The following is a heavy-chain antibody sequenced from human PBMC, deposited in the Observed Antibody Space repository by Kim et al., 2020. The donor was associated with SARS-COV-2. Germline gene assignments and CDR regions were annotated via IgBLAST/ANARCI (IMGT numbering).Heavy chain of an antibody. D-gene: IGHD3-22*01. Sequence: GGSLRLSCVASGFTFSNYGMHWVRQAPGKGLEWVAIVSYEGRNTYYAASVEGRFTISRDTSKNTLYLQMNRLRIEDTPLYYCVKAAAFATIVVDYYFD. CDR3: VKAAAFATIVVDYYFD. CDR2: VSYEGRNT. J-gene: IGHJ4*01. CDR1: GFTFSNYG. V-gene: IGHV3-30*18.